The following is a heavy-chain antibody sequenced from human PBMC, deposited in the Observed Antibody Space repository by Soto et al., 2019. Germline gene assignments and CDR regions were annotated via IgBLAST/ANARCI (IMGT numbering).Heavy chain of an antibody. CDR3: AKDLSFYYNNDDYSS. D-gene: IGHD3-16*01. CDR2: IAFDGSNQ. J-gene: IGHJ5*02. Sequence: PGGSLRLSCAASGFSISSYGMHWVRQAPGKGLEWVAVIAFDGSNQFYADSVKGRFIISRDNSKNTLCLQMNSLRADDTAVYYCAKDLSFYYNNDDYSSWGQGTLVTVSS. CDR1: GFSISSYG. V-gene: IGHV3-30*18.